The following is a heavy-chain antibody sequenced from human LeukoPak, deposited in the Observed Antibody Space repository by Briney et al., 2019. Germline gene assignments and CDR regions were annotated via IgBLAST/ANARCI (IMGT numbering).Heavy chain of an antibody. J-gene: IGHJ4*02. CDR3: ARDTGSGYDYFSYYFDY. CDR2: ISGSGFST. Sequence: GGSLRLSCAASGFTFSSYGMSWVRQAPGKGLEWVSGISGSGFSTYSADSVKGRFTISRDNSKNTLYLQMNSLRAEDTAIYYCARDTGSGYDYFSYYFDYWGQRTLVTVSS. V-gene: IGHV3-23*01. D-gene: IGHD5-12*01. CDR1: GFTFSSYG.